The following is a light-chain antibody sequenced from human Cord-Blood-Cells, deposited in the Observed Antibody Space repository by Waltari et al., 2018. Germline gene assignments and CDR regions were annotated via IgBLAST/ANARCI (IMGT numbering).Light chain of an antibody. J-gene: IGLJ3*02. CDR2: DNN. V-gene: IGLV1-51*01. CDR1: SSNIGNNY. CDR3: GTWDSSLSAGV. Sequence: QSVLTQPPSVSAAPGQKVTISCSGSSSNIGNNYVSWYQQLPGTAPKILINDNNKRPSGIPDRFSGSKSGTSATLGITGLQTGDEADYYCGTWDSSLSAGVFGGGTKLTVL.